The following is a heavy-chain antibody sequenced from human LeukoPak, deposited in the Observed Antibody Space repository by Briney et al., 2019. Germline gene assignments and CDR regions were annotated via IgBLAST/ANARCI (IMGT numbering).Heavy chain of an antibody. Sequence: PGGSLRLSCAASGFTFNTHGMHWVRQAPGKGLEWLAAIWFDGSVKHYSDAVKGQFTISRDNAKNSLYLQMNSLRAEDTALYYCAKDTGPAAMSPVGFDYWGQGTLVTVSS. J-gene: IGHJ4*02. CDR2: IWFDGSVK. CDR1: GFTFNTHG. V-gene: IGHV3-33*03. D-gene: IGHD2-2*01. CDR3: AKDTGPAAMSPVGFDY.